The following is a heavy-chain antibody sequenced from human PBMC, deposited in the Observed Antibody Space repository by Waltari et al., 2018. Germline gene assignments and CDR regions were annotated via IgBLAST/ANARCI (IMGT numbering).Heavy chain of an antibody. V-gene: IGHV4-38-2*01. D-gene: IGHD6-13*01. CDR1: GYSISSGYY. J-gene: IGHJ5*02. Sequence: QVQLQESGPGLVKPSETLSLTCAVSGYSISSGYYWGWIRQPPGKGLEWIGSIYHSGSTYYNPSLKSRVTISVDTSKNQFSLKLSSVTAADTAVYYCARHWKRYSSTPWENWFDPWGQGTLVTVSS. CDR3: ARHWKRYSSTPWENWFDP. CDR2: IYHSGST.